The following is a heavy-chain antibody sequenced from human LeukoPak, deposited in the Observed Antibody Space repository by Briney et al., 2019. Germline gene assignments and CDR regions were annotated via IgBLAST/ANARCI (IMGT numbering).Heavy chain of an antibody. CDR1: GGSISSYY. CDR2: IYTSGST. D-gene: IGHD3-10*01. Sequence: SETLSLTCTVSGGSISSYYWSWIRQPAGKGLEWIGRIYTSGSTNYNPSLKSRVTMSVDTSKNQFSLKLSSVTAADTAVYYCARDKSYGSGSYYTSNWLDPWGQGTLVTVSS. CDR3: ARDKSYGSGSYYTSNWLDP. V-gene: IGHV4-4*07. J-gene: IGHJ5*02.